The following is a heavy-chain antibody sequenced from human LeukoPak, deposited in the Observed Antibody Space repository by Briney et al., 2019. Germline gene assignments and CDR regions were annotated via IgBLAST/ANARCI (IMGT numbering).Heavy chain of an antibody. V-gene: IGHV4-31*03. CDR2: IYYSGST. Sequence: PSETLSLTCTVSGGSISSGGYYWSWIRQHPGKGLEWIGYIYYSGSTYYNPSLKSRVTISVDTSKNQFSLKLSSVTAADTAVYYCARDLRQAAAGLYFDYWGQGTLVTVSS. CDR3: ARDLRQAAAGLYFDY. D-gene: IGHD6-13*01. J-gene: IGHJ4*02. CDR1: GGSISSGGYY.